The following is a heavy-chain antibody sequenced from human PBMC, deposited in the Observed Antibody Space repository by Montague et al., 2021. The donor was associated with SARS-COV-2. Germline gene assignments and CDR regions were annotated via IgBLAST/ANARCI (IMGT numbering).Heavy chain of an antibody. J-gene: IGHJ4*03. CDR3: ASMVRAQVCYFEY. V-gene: IGHV4-39*01. Sequence: SETLSLTCTVSGGSISSSSYYWGWIRQPPGKGLEWIGSIFYSGSTGYNPSLKSRVTISVDTSKNQFSLKLSSVTAADTAVYYCASMVRAQVCYFEYWGQGTLGTVSS. CDR1: GGSISSSSYY. CDR2: IFYSGST. D-gene: IGHD3-10*01.